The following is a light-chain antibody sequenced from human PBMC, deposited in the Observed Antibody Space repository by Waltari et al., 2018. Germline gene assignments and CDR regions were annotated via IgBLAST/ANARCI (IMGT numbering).Light chain of an antibody. Sequence: QSALTQPASVSGSLGQSITISCTGTTSDIGSYTYVSWYQQHPGKAPNLLIYDLTQRPSGVSDRFSGSKSGYTASLTISGLQAEDETDYYCSSYTSTGTLVFGGGTKLTVL. J-gene: IGLJ2*01. CDR3: SSYTSTGTLV. V-gene: IGLV2-14*03. CDR1: TSDIGSYTY. CDR2: DLT.